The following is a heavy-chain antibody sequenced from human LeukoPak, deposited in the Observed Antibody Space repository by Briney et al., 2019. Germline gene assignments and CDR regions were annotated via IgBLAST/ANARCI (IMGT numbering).Heavy chain of an antibody. V-gene: IGHV1-2*02. Sequence: GASVKVSCKASGYTFTAYYMHWVRQAPGQGLEWMGWINPNSGGTKYAQDFQGRVTMTRDTSISTAYMELSRLRSDDTAVYYCARELVVSPNGMDVWGQGTTVTVSS. J-gene: IGHJ6*02. CDR2: INPNSGGT. CDR1: GYTFTAYY. D-gene: IGHD3-22*01. CDR3: ARELVVSPNGMDV.